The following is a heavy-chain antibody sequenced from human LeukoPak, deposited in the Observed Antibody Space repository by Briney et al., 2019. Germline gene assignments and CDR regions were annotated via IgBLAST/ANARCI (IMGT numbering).Heavy chain of an antibody. CDR2: IYSGGST. J-gene: IGHJ4*02. CDR1: GFTVSSNY. CDR3: ASHYLYYYDSSGYFSY. D-gene: IGHD3-22*01. Sequence: PAGSLRLSCAASGFTVSSNYMSWVRQAPGKGLEWVSVIYSGGSTYYADSLKGRFTISRDNSKNTLYLQLNSLRAEDTAVYYCASHYLYYYDSSGYFSYWGQGTLVTVSS. V-gene: IGHV3-53*01.